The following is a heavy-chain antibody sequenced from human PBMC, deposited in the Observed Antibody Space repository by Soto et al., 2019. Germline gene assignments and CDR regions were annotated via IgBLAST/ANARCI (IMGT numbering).Heavy chain of an antibody. D-gene: IGHD6-13*01. V-gene: IGHV3-30-3*01. CDR2: ISYDGSNK. J-gene: IGHJ3*02. Sequence: VGSLRLSCAASGFTFSSYAMHWVRQAPGKGLEWVAVISYDGSNKYYADSVKGRFTISRDNSKNTLYLQMNSLRAEDTAVYYCARDRYSSSWSDAFDIWGQGTMVTVSS. CDR3: ARDRYSSSWSDAFDI. CDR1: GFTFSSYA.